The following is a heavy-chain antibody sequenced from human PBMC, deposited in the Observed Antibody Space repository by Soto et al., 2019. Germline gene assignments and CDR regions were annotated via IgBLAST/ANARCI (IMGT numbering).Heavy chain of an antibody. V-gene: IGHV1-18*01. Sequence: ASVKVSCKASGYTFTSYGISWVRQAPGQGLEWMGWISAYNGNTNYAQKLQGRVTMTTDTSTSTAYMELRSLRSDDTAVYYCARDPRTLGHYGMDVWGQGTTVTGSS. CDR2: ISAYNGNT. CDR1: GYTFTSYG. J-gene: IGHJ6*02. D-gene: IGHD3-10*01. CDR3: ARDPRTLGHYGMDV.